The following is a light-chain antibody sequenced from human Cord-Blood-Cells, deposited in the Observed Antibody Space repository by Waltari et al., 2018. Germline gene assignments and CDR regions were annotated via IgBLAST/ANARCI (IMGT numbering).Light chain of an antibody. CDR2: EGS. V-gene: IGLV2-23*01. CDR3: CSYAGSSTWV. CDR1: SSDVGSYNL. J-gene: IGLJ3*02. Sequence: QSALTQPPSASGSPGQSVTISCTGTSSDVGSYNLVSWYQQHPGKAPNLMIYEGSKRPSGVSNRFSGSKSGNTASLTISGLQAEDEADYYCCSYAGSSTWVFGGGTKLTVL.